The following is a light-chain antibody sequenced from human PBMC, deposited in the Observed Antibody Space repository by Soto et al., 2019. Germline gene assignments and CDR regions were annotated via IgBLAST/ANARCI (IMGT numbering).Light chain of an antibody. CDR2: AAS. J-gene: IGKJ3*01. V-gene: IGKV1-8*01. CDR3: QKHNITPCS. CDR1: QGISSY. Sequence: AIRMTQSPSSFSASTGDRVTITCRASQGISSYLAWYQQKPGKAPKLLIYAASTFYSGVPSRFSGSGSGTDFPLIITSLQSDDRVTYFCQKHNITPCSFGPGTKVYIE.